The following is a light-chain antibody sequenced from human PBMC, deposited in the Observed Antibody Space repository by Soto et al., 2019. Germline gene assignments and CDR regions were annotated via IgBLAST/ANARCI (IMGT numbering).Light chain of an antibody. Sequence: AIRMTQSPSSFSASTGDRVTITCRASQDITSYLAWYQQHPGKAPNLLIYDASSLESGVPSRFSGSGSGTEFTLTISSLQPDDFATYYCQQYSSHSKTFGQGTKVDI. CDR1: QDITSY. J-gene: IGKJ1*01. V-gene: IGKV1-8*01. CDR2: DAS. CDR3: QQYSSHSKT.